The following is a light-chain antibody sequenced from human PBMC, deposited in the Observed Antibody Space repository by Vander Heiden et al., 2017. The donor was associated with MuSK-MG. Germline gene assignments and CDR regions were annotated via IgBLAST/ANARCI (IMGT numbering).Light chain of an antibody. CDR2: TNN. Sequence: HSVLPQPPSASGTPGQRVTISCSGSSSNIGTNYVYWYQHLPATAPKLLIYTNNRRPSGVPDRFSGSKSGTSASLAISGLRSEDEADYYCAAWDDSLRGPVFGGGTKLTVL. CDR1: SSNIGTNY. CDR3: AAWDDSLRGPV. J-gene: IGLJ3*02. V-gene: IGLV1-47*01.